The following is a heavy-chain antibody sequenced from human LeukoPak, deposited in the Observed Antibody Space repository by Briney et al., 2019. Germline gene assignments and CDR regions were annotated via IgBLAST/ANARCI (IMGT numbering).Heavy chain of an antibody. Sequence: GESLQISCKGSGYSFTSYWIGWVRQMPGKGLERMGIIYPGDSDTRYSPSFQGQVTISADKSISTAYLQWSSLKASDTAMYYCARQRAAALWWFDPWGQGTLVTVSS. CDR2: IYPGDSDT. J-gene: IGHJ5*02. D-gene: IGHD6-13*01. CDR3: ARQRAAALWWFDP. CDR1: GYSFTSYW. V-gene: IGHV5-51*01.